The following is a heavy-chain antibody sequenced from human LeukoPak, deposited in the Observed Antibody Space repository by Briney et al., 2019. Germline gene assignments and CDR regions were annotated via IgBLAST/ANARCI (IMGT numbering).Heavy chain of an antibody. V-gene: IGHV3-33*01. D-gene: IGHD3-22*01. CDR1: GFTFSTYG. J-gene: IGHJ4*02. CDR3: ARQDRFYYDSSAYSLDC. Sequence: GGSLRPSCAVSGFTFSTYGMYWVRQAPGKGLEWVAVIWYDGINKYYADSVKGRFTISRDNSKNTLYLHMNSLRVEDTAVYYCARQDRFYYDSSAYSLDCWGQGTLVTVSS. CDR2: IWYDGINK.